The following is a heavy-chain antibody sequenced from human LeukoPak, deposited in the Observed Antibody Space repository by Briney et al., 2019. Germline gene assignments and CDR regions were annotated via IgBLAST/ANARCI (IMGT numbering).Heavy chain of an antibody. Sequence: ASVKVSCKASGYTFTGYYIHWVRQAPGQGLECMGWINPNSGGTNYAQKFQGRVTMTRDTSTRTADMELSRLRSDDTAVYYCARGGSGSYFSWLDPWGQGTLVTISS. V-gene: IGHV1-2*02. J-gene: IGHJ5*02. CDR2: INPNSGGT. D-gene: IGHD3-10*01. CDR1: GYTFTGYY. CDR3: ARGGSGSYFSWLDP.